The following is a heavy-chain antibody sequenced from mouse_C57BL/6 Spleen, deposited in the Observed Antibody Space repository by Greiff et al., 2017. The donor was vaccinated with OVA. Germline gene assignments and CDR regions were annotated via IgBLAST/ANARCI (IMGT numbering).Heavy chain of an antibody. CDR3: ARREGGSYYFDY. J-gene: IGHJ2*01. V-gene: IGHV1-80*01. CDR2: IYPGDGDT. CDR1: GYAFSSYW. Sequence: QVQLQQSGAELVKPGASVKISCKASGYAFSSYWMNWVKQRPGKGLEWIGQIYPGDGDTNYNGKFKGKATLTADKSSSTAYMQLSSLTSEDSAVYFCARREGGSYYFDYWGQGTTLTVSS.